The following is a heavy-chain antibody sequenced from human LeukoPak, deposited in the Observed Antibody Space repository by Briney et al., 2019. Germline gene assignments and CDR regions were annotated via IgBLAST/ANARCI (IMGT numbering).Heavy chain of an antibody. Sequence: ASVKASCKASGYTFTSHDINWVRQATGQGLEWMGWMNPNSGNTGYAQKFQGRVTITRNTSISTAYMELSSLRSEDTAVYYCARGHSIRRIQLWSVWGQGTLVTVSS. CDR3: ARGHSIRRIQLWSV. V-gene: IGHV1-8*03. CDR2: MNPNSGNT. J-gene: IGHJ4*02. D-gene: IGHD5-18*01. CDR1: GYTFTSHD.